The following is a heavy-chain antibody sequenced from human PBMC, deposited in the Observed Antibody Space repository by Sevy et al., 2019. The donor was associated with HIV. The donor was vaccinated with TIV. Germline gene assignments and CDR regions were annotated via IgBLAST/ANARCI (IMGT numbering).Heavy chain of an antibody. CDR2: IYRAGST. CDR1: GFTVSSNY. J-gene: IGHJ3*02. Sequence: GGSLRLSCAASGFTVSSNYMSWVRQAPGKGLEWVSAIYRAGSTYYADSVKGRFTISRDNSKNTLYLQMNSLRAEDTAVYYCATRHAVVLGPFDIWGQGTMVTVSS. CDR3: ATRHAVVLGPFDI. D-gene: IGHD2-2*01. V-gene: IGHV3-66*01.